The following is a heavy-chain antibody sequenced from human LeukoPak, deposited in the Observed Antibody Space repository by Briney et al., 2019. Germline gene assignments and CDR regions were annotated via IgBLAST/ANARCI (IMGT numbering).Heavy chain of an antibody. CDR2: INPNSGRT. D-gene: IGHD3-16*02. J-gene: IGHJ4*02. V-gene: IGHV1-2*02. CDR1: GYTFTGYY. Sequence: ASVKVSCKASGYTFTGYYMHWVRQAPGQGLEWMGWINPNSGRTNYAQKFQGRVTMTRDTSIHTAYMELSRVRSDDTAVYYCARGRWGYPSDSWGQGTLVTVSS. CDR3: ARGRWGYPSDS.